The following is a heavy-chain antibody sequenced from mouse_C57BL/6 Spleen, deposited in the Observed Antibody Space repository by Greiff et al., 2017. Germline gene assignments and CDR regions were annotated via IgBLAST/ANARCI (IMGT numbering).Heavy chain of an antibody. CDR3: ARRDGMSLHYAMDY. Sequence: QVTLKVCGPGILPSSQTLNLTCSFSGFSLSTSGMGVSWIRQPSGKGLEWLAHIYWDDDKRYNPSLKSRLTISKDTSRNQVFLKITSVDTADTATYYCARRDGMSLHYAMDYWGQGTSVTVAS. J-gene: IGHJ4*01. D-gene: IGHD6-2*01. V-gene: IGHV8-12*01. CDR1: GFSLSTSGMG. CDR2: IYWDDDK.